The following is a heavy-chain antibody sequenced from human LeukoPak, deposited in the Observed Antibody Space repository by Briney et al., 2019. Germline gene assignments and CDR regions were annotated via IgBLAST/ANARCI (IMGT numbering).Heavy chain of an antibody. D-gene: IGHD3-10*01. J-gene: IGHJ5*02. CDR1: GFSLSTSGVG. Sequence: SGPTLVNPTQPLTLTCTFSGFSLSTSGVGVGWIRQPPSKALEWLALIYWDDDTRYSPSLKSRLSITKDTSKNQVVLTMTNMDPVETATYYGALEAYGSGNFRESSGWFDPWGQGTLVTVSS. V-gene: IGHV2-5*02. CDR3: ALEAYGSGNFRESSGWFDP. CDR2: IYWDDDT.